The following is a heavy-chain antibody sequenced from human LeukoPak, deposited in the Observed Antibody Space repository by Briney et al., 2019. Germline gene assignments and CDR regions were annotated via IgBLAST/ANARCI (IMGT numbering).Heavy chain of an antibody. CDR2: INSDGGT. V-gene: IGHV3-74*01. CDR3: AKDREDRSGDFDY. J-gene: IGHJ4*02. CDR1: GVTSSTNW. D-gene: IGHD1-26*01. Sequence: GGSLRLSCAASGVTSSTNWLHWARQAAGKGLVWVSRINSDGGTNYADSVKGRFTISRDNSKNTLYLQMNSLRAEDTAVYYCAKDREDRSGDFDYWGQGTPVTVSS.